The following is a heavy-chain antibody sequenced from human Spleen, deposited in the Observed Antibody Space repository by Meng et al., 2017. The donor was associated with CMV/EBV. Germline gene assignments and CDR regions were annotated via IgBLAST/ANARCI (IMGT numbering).Heavy chain of an antibody. Sequence: GESLKISCAASGFTFSNYAMHWVRQAPGKGLEWVAAISHDGSNKHDADSVRGRFTISRDNSRNTLYLQMTSLRPEDTAVYYCWGVGATTGMNDYWGQGTLVTVSS. CDR2: ISHDGSNK. CDR1: GFTFSNYA. J-gene: IGHJ4*02. V-gene: IGHV3-30-3*01. CDR3: WGVGATTGMNDY. D-gene: IGHD1-26*01.